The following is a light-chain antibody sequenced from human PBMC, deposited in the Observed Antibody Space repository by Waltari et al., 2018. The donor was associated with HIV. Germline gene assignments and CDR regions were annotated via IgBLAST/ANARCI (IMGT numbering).Light chain of an antibody. CDR2: DVS. CDR3: SSYTSSSSGV. V-gene: IGLV2-14*03. CDR1: SSDVGGYNY. Sequence: QSALTQPASVSGSPGQSITISCTGTSSDVGGYNYVSWYQQHPGKAPKVMIYDVSNPRSRVSNRFSGSKSGNTASLTISGLQDEDEADYYCSSYTSSSSGVFGGGTKLTVL. J-gene: IGLJ3*02.